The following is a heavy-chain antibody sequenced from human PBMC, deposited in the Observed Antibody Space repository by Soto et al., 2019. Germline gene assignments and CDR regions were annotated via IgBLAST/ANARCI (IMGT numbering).Heavy chain of an antibody. D-gene: IGHD2-8*02. Sequence: GESLKISCKGSGYSFTSYWISWVRQMPGKGLEWMGRIDPSDSYTNYSPSFQGHVTISADKSISTAYLQWSSLKASDTAMYYCARASQSGYYYYAMDVWGQGTKVTVSS. J-gene: IGHJ6*02. CDR3: ARASQSGYYYYAMDV. CDR2: IDPSDSYT. V-gene: IGHV5-10-1*01. CDR1: GYSFTSYW.